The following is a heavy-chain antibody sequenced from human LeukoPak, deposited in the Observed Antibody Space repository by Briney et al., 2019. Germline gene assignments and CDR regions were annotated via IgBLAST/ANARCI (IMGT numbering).Heavy chain of an antibody. D-gene: IGHD3-10*01. V-gene: IGHV3-74*01. CDR3: VESTSMVEHY. Sequence: PGGSLRLSCAASGFTFSSYWMHWVRQAPGKGLVWVSRINSDGSRTSYADFVKGRFTISRDNAKNTLYLQMNSLRAEDTAVYYCVESTSMVEHYWGQGTLVTVSS. CDR2: INSDGSRT. J-gene: IGHJ4*02. CDR1: GFTFSSYW.